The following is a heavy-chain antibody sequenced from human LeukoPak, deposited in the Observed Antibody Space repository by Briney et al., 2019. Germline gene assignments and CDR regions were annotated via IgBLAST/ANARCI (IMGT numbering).Heavy chain of an antibody. V-gene: IGHV4-30-4*01. D-gene: IGHD4-17*01. J-gene: IGHJ5*02. CDR2: IYYSGST. Sequence: PSQTLSLTCTVSGGSISSGDYYWSWIRQPPGKGLEWIGYIYYSGSTYYNPSLKSRVTISVDTSKNQFSLKLSSVTAADTAVYYCASEYDYGDYTSGSWFDPWGQGTLVTVSS. CDR3: ASEYDYGDYTSGSWFDP. CDR1: GGSISSGDYY.